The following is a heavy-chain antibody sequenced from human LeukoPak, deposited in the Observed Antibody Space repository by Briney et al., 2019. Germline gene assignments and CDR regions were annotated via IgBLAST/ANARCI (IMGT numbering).Heavy chain of an antibody. D-gene: IGHD5-18*01. Sequence: ASVKVSCKASGYTFTDYGITWVRQAPGQGLEWMGWISASSGDTKYAQKLQDRVTMTTDTSTSTAYMELRSLRSDDTAVYYCAKAGYIYGSGDFDYWGQGTLVTVSS. V-gene: IGHV1-18*01. CDR1: GYTFTDYG. CDR3: AKAGYIYGSGDFDY. CDR2: ISASSGDT. J-gene: IGHJ4*02.